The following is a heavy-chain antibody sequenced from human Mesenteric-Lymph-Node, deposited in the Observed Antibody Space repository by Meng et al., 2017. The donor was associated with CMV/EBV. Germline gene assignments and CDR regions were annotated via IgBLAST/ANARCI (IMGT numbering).Heavy chain of an antibody. D-gene: IGHD3-3*01. CDR3: ARGDYTNSRFDP. V-gene: IGHV4-39*01. CDR2: MNYGGNT. Sequence: VSCGSISSSTYYWGWIRQPPGKGLEWIGSMNYGGNTHYNPSLKSRVTTSVDTSKNQFSLNLSSVTAADTAIYYCARGDYTNSRFDPWGQGTLVTVSS. CDR1: CGSISSSTYY. J-gene: IGHJ5*02.